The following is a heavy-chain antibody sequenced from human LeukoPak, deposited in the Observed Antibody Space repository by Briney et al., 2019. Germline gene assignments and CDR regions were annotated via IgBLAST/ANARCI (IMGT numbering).Heavy chain of an antibody. V-gene: IGHV3-21*01. CDR2: ISSSSSYI. J-gene: IGHJ3*02. Sequence: GGSLRLSCAASGFTFSSYSMNWVRQAPGKGLEWVSSISSSSSYIYYADSVKGRFTISRDNAKNSLYLQMNSLRAEDTAVYYCARDKPRSQDAFDIWGQGTMVTVSS. CDR1: GFTFSSYS. CDR3: ARDKPRSQDAFDI.